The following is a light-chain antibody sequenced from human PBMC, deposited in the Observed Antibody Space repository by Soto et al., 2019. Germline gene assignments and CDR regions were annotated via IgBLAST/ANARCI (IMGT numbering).Light chain of an antibody. CDR1: QSISSY. CDR2: AAS. CDR3: QQSYSTPWT. Sequence: DILMTQSPSSLSASVGDRVTITCRASQSISSYLNWYQQKPGQPPKLLIYAASSLQSGVPSRISGSGAGTDLTLTISRQQAEDFATYYCQQSYSTPWTFGQGTKVEIK. V-gene: IGKV1-39*01. J-gene: IGKJ1*01.